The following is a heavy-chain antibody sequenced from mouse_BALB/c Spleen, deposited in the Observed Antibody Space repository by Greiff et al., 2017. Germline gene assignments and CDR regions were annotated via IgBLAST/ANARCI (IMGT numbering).Heavy chain of an antibody. J-gene: IGHJ4*01. CDR2: INSNGGST. CDR1: GFTFSSYY. Sequence: EVKLVESGGGLVKLGGSLKLSCAASGFTFSSYYMSWVRQTPEKRLELVAAINSNGGSTYYPDTVKGRFTISRDNAKNTLYLQMSSLKSEDTALYYCARQGYDYDYAMDYWGQGTSVTVSS. CDR3: ARQGYDYDYAMDY. V-gene: IGHV5-6-2*01. D-gene: IGHD2-4*01.